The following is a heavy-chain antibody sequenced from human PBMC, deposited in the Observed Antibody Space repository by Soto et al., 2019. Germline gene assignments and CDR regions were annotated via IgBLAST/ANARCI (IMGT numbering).Heavy chain of an antibody. D-gene: IGHD3-16*02. J-gene: IGHJ4*02. CDR1: AGSISRYY. CDR3: ARARPYDYVWGSYRIFDY. CDR2: IYYSGST. V-gene: IGHV4-59*01. Sequence: SETLSLTCTVCAGSISRYYWSWSRQPPGKRLEWIGYIYYSGSTNYNPSLKSRVTISVDTSKNQFSLKLSSVTAADTAVYYCARARPYDYVWGSYRIFDYWGQGTLVTVS.